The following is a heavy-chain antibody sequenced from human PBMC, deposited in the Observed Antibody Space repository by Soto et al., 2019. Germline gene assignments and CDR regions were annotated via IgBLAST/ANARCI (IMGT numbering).Heavy chain of an antibody. CDR1: GYTFTGYY. J-gene: IGHJ3*02. D-gene: IGHD3-22*01. Sequence: ASVKVSCKASGYTFTGYYMHWVRQAPGQGLEWMGWINPNGGGTNYAQKFQGWVTMTRDTSISTAYMELSRLRSDDTAVYYCARLAPADYYDSSGYLLDAFDIWG. CDR3: ARLAPADYYDSSGYLLDAFDI. V-gene: IGHV1-2*04. CDR2: INPNGGGT.